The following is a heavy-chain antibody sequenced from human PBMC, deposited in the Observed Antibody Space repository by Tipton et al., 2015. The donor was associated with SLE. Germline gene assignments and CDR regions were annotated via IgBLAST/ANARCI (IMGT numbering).Heavy chain of an antibody. CDR2: IYYSGST. CDR3: ARAKVDIVAFDAFVI. Sequence: TLSLTCAVSGGSISSSSYYWGWIRQPPGKGLAWIGSIYYSGSTYYNPSLKRRVTISVDTSKNQFSLKLSPVTAADTAVYYCARAKVDIVAFDAFVIWGQGTMVTVSS. J-gene: IGHJ3*02. D-gene: IGHD5-12*01. V-gene: IGHV4-39*07. CDR1: GGSISSSSYY.